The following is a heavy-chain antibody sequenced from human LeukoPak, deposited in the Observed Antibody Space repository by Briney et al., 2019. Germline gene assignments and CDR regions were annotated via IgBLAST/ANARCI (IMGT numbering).Heavy chain of an antibody. V-gene: IGHV5-51*03. CDR1: GYSFTSYW. CDR3: ARRTVTRYAWYFDL. D-gene: IGHD4-17*01. J-gene: IGHJ2*01. Sequence: KPGESLKISCKGSGYSFTSYWIGWVRQMPGKGLEWLGIIYPGDSDTRYSPSFQGQVTISADKSIRTAYLQWSSLKASDTAMYYCARRTVTRYAWYFDLWGRGTLVTVSS. CDR2: IYPGDSDT.